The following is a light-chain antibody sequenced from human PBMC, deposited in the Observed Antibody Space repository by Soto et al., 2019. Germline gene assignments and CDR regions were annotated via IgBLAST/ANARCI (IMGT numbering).Light chain of an antibody. CDR2: DAS. CDR3: QQYNSYPYT. Sequence: MTQSPATLSVSPGERATLSCRASQSVSSHLAWYQQKPGKAPKLLIYDASSLESGVPSRFSGSGSGTEFTLTISSLQPDDFATYYCQQYNSYPYTFGQGTKLEIK. J-gene: IGKJ2*01. V-gene: IGKV1-5*01. CDR1: QSVSSH.